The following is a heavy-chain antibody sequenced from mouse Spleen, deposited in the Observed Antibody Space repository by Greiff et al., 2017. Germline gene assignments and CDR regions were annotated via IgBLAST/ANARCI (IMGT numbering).Heavy chain of an antibody. Sequence: EVMLVESGGGLVKLGGSLKLSCAASGFTFSSYAMSWVRQTPEKRLEWVATISSGGGNTYYPDSVKGRFTISRDNAKNTLYLQMSSLKSEDTAMYYCARHAAPHYYGTVLFDYWGQGTTLTVSS. CDR3: ARHAAPHYYGTVLFDY. CDR2: ISSGGGNT. CDR1: GFTFSSYA. V-gene: IGHV5-9*01. J-gene: IGHJ2*01. D-gene: IGHD1-1*01.